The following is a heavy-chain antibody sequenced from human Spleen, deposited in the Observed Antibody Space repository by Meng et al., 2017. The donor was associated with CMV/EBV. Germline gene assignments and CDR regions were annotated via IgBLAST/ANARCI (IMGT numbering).Heavy chain of an antibody. Sequence: GGSLRLSCVPSRFTFSNYWMTWVRQAPGKGLEWLANINEDGSETNYVDSVKGRFTISRDNSRKTLYLQMNSLGAEDTAVYYCATEKPMWIDSDYYGMDFGGQGTTVTVSS. D-gene: IGHD5-12*01. CDR3: ATEKPMWIDSDYYGMDF. CDR2: INEDGSET. V-gene: IGHV3-7*03. J-gene: IGHJ6*01. CDR1: RFTFSNYW.